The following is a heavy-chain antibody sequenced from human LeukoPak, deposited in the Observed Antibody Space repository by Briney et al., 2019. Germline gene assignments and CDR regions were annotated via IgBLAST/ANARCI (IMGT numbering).Heavy chain of an antibody. D-gene: IGHD2-21*02. Sequence: GGSLRLSCAASGFTFSDYYMSWIRQAPGKGLEWVSYISSGSTIYYADSVKGRFTISRDNAKNSLYLQMNSLRAEDTAVYYCASPVVVTATDNDYWGQGTLVTVSS. CDR3: ASPVVVTATDNDY. J-gene: IGHJ4*02. CDR1: GFTFSDYY. CDR2: ISSGSTI. V-gene: IGHV3-11*01.